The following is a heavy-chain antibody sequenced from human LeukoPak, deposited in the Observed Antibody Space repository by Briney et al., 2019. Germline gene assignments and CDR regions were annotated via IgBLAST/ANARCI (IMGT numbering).Heavy chain of an antibody. CDR3: ARVYNIADHFDY. D-gene: IGHD6-13*01. CDR1: GYTFTGYY. CDR2: INPNSGGT. Sequence: ASVKVSCTASGYTFTGYYMHWVRQAPGQGLEWMGWINPNSGGTNYAQTVQGRVTITRDTSISTVYMELSRLRSEDTAVYYCARVYNIADHFDYWGQGTLVTVSS. J-gene: IGHJ4*02. V-gene: IGHV1-2*02.